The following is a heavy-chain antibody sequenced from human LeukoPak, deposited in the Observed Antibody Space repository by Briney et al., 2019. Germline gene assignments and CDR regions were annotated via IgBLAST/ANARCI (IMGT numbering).Heavy chain of an antibody. CDR2: ISAYNGNT. Sequence: ASVKVSCKASGYTFTSYGISWVRQAPGQGLEWMGWISAYNGNTNYAQKLQGRVTMTTDISTSTAYMELRSLRSEDTAVYYCARDSSGWYVVEENWFDPWGQGTLVTVSS. D-gene: IGHD6-19*01. V-gene: IGHV1-18*01. J-gene: IGHJ5*02. CDR1: GYTFTSYG. CDR3: ARDSSGWYVVEENWFDP.